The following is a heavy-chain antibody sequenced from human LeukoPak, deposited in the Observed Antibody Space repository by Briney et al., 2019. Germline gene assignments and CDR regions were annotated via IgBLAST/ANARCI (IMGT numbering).Heavy chain of an antibody. D-gene: IGHD2/OR15-2a*01. CDR2: ISSSGNPI. CDR3: ARDAFLSY. CDR1: GFTFSNYE. J-gene: IGHJ4*02. V-gene: IGHV3-48*03. Sequence: GGSLRLSCAASGFTFSNYEMNWVRQALEKGLEWVSYISSSGNPIYYTDSVKGRFTVSRDNAKNSLYLQMNSLSAEDTALYYCARDAFLSYWGQGTLVTVSS.